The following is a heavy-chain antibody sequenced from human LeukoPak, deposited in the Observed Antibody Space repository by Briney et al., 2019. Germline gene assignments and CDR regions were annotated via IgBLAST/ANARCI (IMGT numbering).Heavy chain of an antibody. J-gene: IGHJ4*02. V-gene: IGHV4-59*01. CDR2: IYYSGST. Sequence: SETLSLTCTVSGGSISSYYWSWIRQPPGKGLEWIGYIYYSGSTDYNPSLKSRVTISVDTSKNQFSLKLSSVTAADTAVYYCARAPCSSGWWTYFDYWGQGTLVTVSS. D-gene: IGHD6-19*01. CDR1: GGSISSYY. CDR3: ARAPCSSGWWTYFDY.